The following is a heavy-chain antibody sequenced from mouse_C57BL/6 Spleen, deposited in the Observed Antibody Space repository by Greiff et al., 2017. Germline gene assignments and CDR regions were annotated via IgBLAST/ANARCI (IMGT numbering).Heavy chain of an antibody. CDR1: GYTFTSYW. CDR3: ARGDYGYDDYFDY. Sequence: QVQLQQSGAELVKPGASVKMSCKASGYTFTSYWITWVKQRPGQGLEWIGDIYPGSGSTNYNEKFKSKATLTVDTSSSTAYMQLSSLTSEDSAVYYCARGDYGYDDYFDYWGQGTTLTVSS. V-gene: IGHV1-55*01. D-gene: IGHD2-2*01. CDR2: IYPGSGST. J-gene: IGHJ2*01.